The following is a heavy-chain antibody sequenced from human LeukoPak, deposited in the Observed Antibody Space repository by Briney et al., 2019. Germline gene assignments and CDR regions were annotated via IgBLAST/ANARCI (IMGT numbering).Heavy chain of an antibody. Sequence: PGRSLRLSCAASGFTFDDYAMHWVRQAPGKGLEWVSGISWNSGSIGYADSVKGRFTISRDNAKNSLYLQMNSLRAEDTALYYCAKASLVLRCFDWLLPPDYWGQGTLVTVSS. CDR2: ISWNSGSI. V-gene: IGHV3-9*01. CDR1: GFTFDDYA. CDR3: AKASLVLRCFDWLLPPDY. D-gene: IGHD3-9*01. J-gene: IGHJ4*02.